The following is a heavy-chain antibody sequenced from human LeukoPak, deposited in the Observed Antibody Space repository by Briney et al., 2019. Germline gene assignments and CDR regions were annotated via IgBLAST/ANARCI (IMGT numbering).Heavy chain of an antibody. V-gene: IGHV4-59*02. D-gene: IGHD5-12*01. J-gene: IGHJ4*02. CDR2: IYYSGST. CDR1: GLTVSSNC. CDR3: ARAYSGYLLDY. Sequence: GSLRLSCAASGLTVSSNCMSWIRQPPGKGLEWIGYIYYSGSTNYNPSLKSRVTISVDTSKNQFSLKLSSVTAADTAVYYCARAYSGYLLDYWGQGTLVTVSS.